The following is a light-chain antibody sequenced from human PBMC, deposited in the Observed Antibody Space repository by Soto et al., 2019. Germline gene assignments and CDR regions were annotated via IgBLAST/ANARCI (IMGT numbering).Light chain of an antibody. J-gene: IGKJ3*01. CDR3: QQRTNWLT. Sequence: EIVLTQSPATLSLSPGERVTLSCRASQNVSTYLAWYQQKPGQAPRLLIYDASDMATGIPARFSGSGSGTGFTLTISSLEPDDSAVYYCQQRTNWLTFGPGTKVDIK. V-gene: IGKV3-11*01. CDR1: QNVSTY. CDR2: DAS.